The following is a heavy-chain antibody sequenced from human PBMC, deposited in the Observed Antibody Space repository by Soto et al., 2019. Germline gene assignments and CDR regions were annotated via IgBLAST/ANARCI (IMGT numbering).Heavy chain of an antibody. J-gene: IGHJ3*02. CDR1: GYTFTSYG. D-gene: IGHD6-19*01. V-gene: IGHV1-18*01. Sequence: QVQLVQSGAEGKKPGASGKVSCKASGYTFTSYGITWVRQAPGQGLEWLGWISGYNGQTSYEEKFQGRVTTSTNTTSRTAYMELRSLRTDDTAVYYCAREDQWVADSPGEVFDIWGQGTKVTVSS. CDR3: AREDQWVADSPGEVFDI. CDR2: ISGYNGQT.